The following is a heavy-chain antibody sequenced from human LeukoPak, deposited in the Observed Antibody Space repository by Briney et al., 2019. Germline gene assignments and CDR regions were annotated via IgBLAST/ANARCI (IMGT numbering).Heavy chain of an antibody. CDR3: TRARGGYGDYYYGMDV. J-gene: IGHJ6*02. D-gene: IGHD4-17*01. V-gene: IGHV3-21*01. CDR1: GFTFSSYS. CDR2: ISSSSSYI. Sequence: KTGGSLRLSCAASGFTFSSYSMNWVRQAPGKGLEWVSSISSSSSYIYYADSVKGRFTTSRDNAKNSLYLQMNSLRAEDTAVYYCTRARGGYGDYYYGMDVWGQGTTVTVSS.